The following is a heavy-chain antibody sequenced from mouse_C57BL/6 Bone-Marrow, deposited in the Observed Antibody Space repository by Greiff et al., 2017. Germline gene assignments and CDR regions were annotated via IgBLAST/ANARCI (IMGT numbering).Heavy chain of an antibody. V-gene: IGHV14-3*01. J-gene: IGHJ1*03. CDR1: GFTFKNSY. CDR2: IDPANGNT. D-gene: IGHD1-1*01. Sequence: VHVKQSVAVLVRPGASVKLSCTASGFTFKNSYMHWVKQRPEQGLEWIGRIDPANGNTKYAPKFTGTATITADTSANTAYMQLSSLTAEDPAIYYSARTSPYYRNWYFDVWGTGTTVTVSA. CDR3: ARTSPYYRNWYFDV.